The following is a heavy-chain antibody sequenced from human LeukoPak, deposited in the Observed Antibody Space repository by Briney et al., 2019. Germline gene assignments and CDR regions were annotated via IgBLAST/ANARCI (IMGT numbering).Heavy chain of an antibody. CDR1: GLTFDDYA. D-gene: IGHD3-10*01. Sequence: GRSLRLSCAASGLTFDDYAMHWVRQAPGKGLEWVSGISWNSGSIGYADSVKGRFTISRDNAKNSLYLQMNSLRAEDTALYYCANFRPGYWGQGTLVTVSS. V-gene: IGHV3-9*01. CDR2: ISWNSGSI. CDR3: ANFRPGY. J-gene: IGHJ4*02.